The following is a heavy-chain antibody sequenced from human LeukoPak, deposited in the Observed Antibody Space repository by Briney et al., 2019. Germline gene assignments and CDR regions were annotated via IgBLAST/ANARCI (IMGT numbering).Heavy chain of an antibody. CDR1: GFTFSSYW. D-gene: IGHD3-16*01. V-gene: IGHV3-7*01. Sequence: GGSLRLSCAASGFTFSSYWMSWVRQAPGKGLEWVANIKQDGSEKYYVDSVKGRFTISRDNAKNSLYLQMNSLRAEPTAVHYCVRMIHYSYYYMDVWGKGTTVTASS. CDR2: IKQDGSEK. J-gene: IGHJ6*03. CDR3: VRMIHYSYYYMDV.